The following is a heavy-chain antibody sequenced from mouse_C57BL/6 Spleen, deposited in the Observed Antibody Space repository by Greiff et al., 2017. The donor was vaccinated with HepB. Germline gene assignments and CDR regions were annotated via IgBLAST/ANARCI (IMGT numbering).Heavy chain of an antibody. CDR1: GFTFSSYA. CDR2: ISSGGDYI. Sequence: DVQLVESGEGLVKPGGSLKLSCAASGFTFSSYAMSWVRQTPEKRLEWVAYISSGGDYIYYADTVKGRFTISRDNARNTLYLQMSSLKSEDTAMYYCTREGSNYAWFAYWGQGTLVTVSA. D-gene: IGHD2-5*01. V-gene: IGHV5-9-1*02. CDR3: TREGSNYAWFAY. J-gene: IGHJ3*01.